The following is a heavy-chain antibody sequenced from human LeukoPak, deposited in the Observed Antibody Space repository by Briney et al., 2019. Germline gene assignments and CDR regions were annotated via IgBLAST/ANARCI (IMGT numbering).Heavy chain of an antibody. CDR3: ARIPPHSSSGSWVVVGSYFDY. V-gene: IGHV4-61*05. CDR2: IYYSGST. Sequence: SETLSLTCTVSGGSISSSSYYWGWIRQPPGKGLEWIGYIYYSGSTNYNPSLKSRVTISVDTSKNQFSLKLSSVTAADTAVYYCARIPPHSSSGSWVVVGSYFDYWGQGTPVTVSS. D-gene: IGHD6-25*01. J-gene: IGHJ4*02. CDR1: GGSISSSSYY.